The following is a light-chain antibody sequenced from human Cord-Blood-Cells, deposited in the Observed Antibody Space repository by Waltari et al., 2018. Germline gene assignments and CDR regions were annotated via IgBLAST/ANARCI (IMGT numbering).Light chain of an antibody. CDR2: AAS. CDR1: QGISNY. Sequence: DIQMTQSPSSLSASVGDRVTITCRASQGISNYLAWYQQKPGKVPKLLIYAASTLQSGVPSRFSGIGSGTDFTLTISSLQPEDVATYYCQKYNSAPWTFDQATKVEIK. J-gene: IGKJ1*01. CDR3: QKYNSAPWT. V-gene: IGKV1-27*01.